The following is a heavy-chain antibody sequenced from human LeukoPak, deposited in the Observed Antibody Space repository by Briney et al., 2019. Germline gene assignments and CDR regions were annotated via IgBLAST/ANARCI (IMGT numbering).Heavy chain of an antibody. V-gene: IGHV4-34*01. CDR2: IDHRGTA. CDR3: AVGITILGVAASFDS. CDR1: GASYNAYY. J-gene: IGHJ4*02. Sequence: SGTLSLTCAAYGASYNAYYWSWIRQPPGKGLEWIGDIDHRGTATYNPSLKSRLTISADASKNQFSLKLNSVTDADTAVYYCAVGITILGVAASFDSWGQGNLVIVSS. D-gene: IGHD3-3*01.